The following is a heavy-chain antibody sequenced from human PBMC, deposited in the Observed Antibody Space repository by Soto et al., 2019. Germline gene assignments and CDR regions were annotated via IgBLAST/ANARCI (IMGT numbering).Heavy chain of an antibody. J-gene: IGHJ4*02. CDR2: ISAYNGST. D-gene: IGHD6-13*01. CDR1: GYTFPGYG. V-gene: IGHV1-18*04. Sequence: GASVKVACKASGYTFPGYGISCVRQAPGQGLEWMGWISAYNGSTSYAQKFQGRVTMTRDTSTSTVYMELSSLRSENTAVYYCARSRKTRIAAAGNNFDYWGQGTLVTVSS. CDR3: ARSRKTRIAAAGNNFDY.